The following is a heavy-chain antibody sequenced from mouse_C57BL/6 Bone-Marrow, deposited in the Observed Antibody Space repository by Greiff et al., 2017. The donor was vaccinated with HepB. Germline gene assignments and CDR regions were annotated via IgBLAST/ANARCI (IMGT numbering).Heavy chain of an antibody. J-gene: IGHJ3*01. Sequence: DVKLVESGGGLVKPGGSLKLSCAASGFTFSDYGMHWVRQAPEKGLEWVAYISSGSSTIYYADTVKGRFTISRDNAKNTLFLQMTSLRSEDTAMYYCATPYAWFAYWGQGTLVTVSA. CDR2: ISSGSSTI. V-gene: IGHV5-17*01. D-gene: IGHD1-1*01. CDR3: ATPYAWFAY. CDR1: GFTFSDYG.